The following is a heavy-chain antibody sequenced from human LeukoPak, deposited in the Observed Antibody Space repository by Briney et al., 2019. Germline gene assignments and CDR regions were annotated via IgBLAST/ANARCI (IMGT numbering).Heavy chain of an antibody. V-gene: IGHV3-23*01. CDR1: GFTFSICA. CDR2: ISGSGGST. D-gene: IGHD3-16*01. Sequence: GGSLRLSCAASGFTFSICAMGWVRQAPGKGMEWVSDISGSGGSTHYADSVKGRFTISRDNSKNTLYLQMNSLRAEDTAVYYCAKGVYDNYFDYWGQGTLVTVSS. J-gene: IGHJ4*02. CDR3: AKGVYDNYFDY.